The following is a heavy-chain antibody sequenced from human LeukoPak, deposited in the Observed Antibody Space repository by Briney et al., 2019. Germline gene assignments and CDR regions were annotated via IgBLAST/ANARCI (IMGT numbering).Heavy chain of an antibody. CDR3: ARGVYIAAAQYAY. CDR1: GGSISSYY. J-gene: IGHJ4*02. V-gene: IGHV4-59*01. Sequence: HSETLSLTCTVSGGSISSYYWSWIRQPPGKGLEWIGYIYYSGTTNYNPSLKSRVTISVDTPKNQFSLKLSSVTAADTAVYYCARGVYIAAAQYAYWGQGTLVTVSS. D-gene: IGHD6-13*01. CDR2: IYYSGTT.